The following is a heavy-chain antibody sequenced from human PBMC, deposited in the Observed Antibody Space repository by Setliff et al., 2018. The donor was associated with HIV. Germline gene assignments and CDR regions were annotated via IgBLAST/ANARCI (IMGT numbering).Heavy chain of an antibody. Sequence: ASVKVSCKASGYTFRNYAVHWVRQAPGQRLEWMGWIDSGNGNAKISPKFQDRVTIIRDTSATTVYMEVNSLRSEDTAVYYCARISGNDRGGYYYHYFGYWGQGTLVTVSS. D-gene: IGHD3-22*01. CDR2: IDSGNGNA. CDR1: GYTFRNYA. CDR3: ARISGNDRGGYYYHYFGY. V-gene: IGHV1-3*04. J-gene: IGHJ4*02.